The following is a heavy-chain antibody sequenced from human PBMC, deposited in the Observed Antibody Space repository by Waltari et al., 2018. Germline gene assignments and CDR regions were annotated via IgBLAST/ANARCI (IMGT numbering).Heavy chain of an antibody. Sequence: EVQLLESGGGLVQPGGSLRLSCDASGFTFSSYAMSWVRQAPGKGLEWVANIKQDGSEKYYVDSVKGRFTISRDNAKNSLYLQMNSLRAEDTAVYYCARDKTHYGMDVWGQGTTVTVSS. CDR3: ARDKTHYGMDV. CDR2: IKQDGSEK. J-gene: IGHJ6*02. V-gene: IGHV3-7*01. CDR1: GFTFSSYA.